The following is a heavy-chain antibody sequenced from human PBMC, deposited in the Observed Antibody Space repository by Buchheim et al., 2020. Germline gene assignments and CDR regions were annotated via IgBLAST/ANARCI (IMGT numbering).Heavy chain of an antibody. Sequence: EVQLLESGGGLVQPGGSLRLSCAASRFTFSSYAMSWVRQAPGKGLEWVSAISTGGGSSYYADSVKGRFTFSRDNSKNTLYLQMNSLRAEDTAVYYCVKCGDSCKESVDYWGQGTL. J-gene: IGHJ4*02. CDR3: VKCGDSCKESVDY. CDR2: ISTGGGSS. D-gene: IGHD2-15*01. V-gene: IGHV3-23*01. CDR1: RFTFSSYA.